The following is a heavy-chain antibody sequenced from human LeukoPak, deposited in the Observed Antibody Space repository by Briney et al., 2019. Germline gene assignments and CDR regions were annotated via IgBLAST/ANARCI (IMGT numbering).Heavy chain of an antibody. D-gene: IGHD3-3*01. Sequence: GGSLRLSCAASGFTFSTYSMDWVRQAPGKGLEWVSGINWNGGSTGYADSVKGRFTISRDNSKNTLYLQMNSLRAEDTAVYYCAKGDGITIFGVVIFWGQGTLVTVSS. CDR1: GFTFSTYS. V-gene: IGHV3-20*04. J-gene: IGHJ4*02. CDR2: INWNGGST. CDR3: AKGDGITIFGVVIF.